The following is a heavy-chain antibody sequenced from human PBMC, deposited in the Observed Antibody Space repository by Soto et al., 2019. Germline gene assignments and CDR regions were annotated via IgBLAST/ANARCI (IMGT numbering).Heavy chain of an antibody. CDR1: GYTFTSHG. CDR2: ISAYNGNT. V-gene: IGHV1-18*01. J-gene: IGHJ6*02. CDR3: ARGPSFYGMDV. Sequence: APVKVPCKGSGYTFTSHGIRWVRQAPGQGFEWMGWISAYNGNTNYAQKLQGRVTMTTDTSTSTAYMELRSLRSDDTAVYYCARGPSFYGMDVWGQGTTVTVSS.